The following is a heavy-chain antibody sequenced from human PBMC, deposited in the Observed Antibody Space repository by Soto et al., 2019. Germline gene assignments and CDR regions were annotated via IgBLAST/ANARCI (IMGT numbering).Heavy chain of an antibody. D-gene: IGHD6-13*01. CDR3: ARDGGIAAAGTGKGYYYYGMDV. J-gene: IGHJ6*02. CDR1: GFSFSSYA. V-gene: IGHV3-30-3*01. CDR2: ISYDGSNK. Sequence: GGSLILSCAASGFSFSSYAMHWVRQAPGKGLEWVAVISYDGSNKYYADSVKGRFTISRDNSKNTLYLQMNSLRAEDKAVYCCARDGGIAAAGTGKGYYYYGMDVWGQGTTVTVSS.